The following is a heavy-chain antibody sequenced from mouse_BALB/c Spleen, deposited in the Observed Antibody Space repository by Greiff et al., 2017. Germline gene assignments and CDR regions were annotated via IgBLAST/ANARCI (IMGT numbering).Heavy chain of an antibody. CDR3: ADYDYDGAWFAY. J-gene: IGHJ3*01. CDR1: GYTFTDYW. Sequence: QVQLQQPGAELVMPGASVKMSCKASGYTFTDYWMHWVKQRPGQGLEWIGAIDTSDSCTSYNQKFKGKATLSVDESSSTAYMQLSSLTSEDSAVYYCADYDYDGAWFAYWGQGTLVTVSA. V-gene: IGHV1-69*01. D-gene: IGHD2-4*01. CDR2: IDTSDSCT.